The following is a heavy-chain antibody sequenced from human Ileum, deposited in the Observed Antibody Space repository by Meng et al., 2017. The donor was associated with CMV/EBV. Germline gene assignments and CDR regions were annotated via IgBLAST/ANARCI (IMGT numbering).Heavy chain of an antibody. J-gene: IGHJ5*02. CDR2: IFFSRNT. CDR1: GASFSSSDNN. Sequence: VQLQEPGPRLVDPSQTLSLRVTVSGASFSSSDNNWGCIRQPPGKGLELMWYIFFSRNTDDNPSLHKRHIIATVTPRNQISLKVNSVTTADSAVYYVSSCRSAALGNLYDPWGHGTLVTVSS. V-gene: IGHV4-30-4*08. CDR3: SSCRSAALGNLYDP. D-gene: IGHD2-15*01.